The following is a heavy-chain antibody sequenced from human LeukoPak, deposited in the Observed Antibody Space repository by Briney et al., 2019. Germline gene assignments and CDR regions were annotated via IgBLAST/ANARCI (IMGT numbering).Heavy chain of an antibody. J-gene: IGHJ6*02. CDR3: ARYCSSTSCYSLGNYYYYGMDV. V-gene: IGHV3-7*03. CDR2: INHNGNVN. Sequence: GGSLRLSCAASGFTFSSYWMNWARQAPGKGLEWVASINHNGNVNYYVDSVKGRFTISRDNAKNSLYLQMSNLRAEDTAVYYCARYCSSTSCYSLGNYYYYGMDVWGQGTTVTVSS. D-gene: IGHD2-2*01. CDR1: GFTFSSYW.